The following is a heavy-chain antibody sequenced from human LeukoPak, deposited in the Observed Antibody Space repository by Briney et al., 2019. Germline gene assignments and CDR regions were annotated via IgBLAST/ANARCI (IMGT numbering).Heavy chain of an antibody. J-gene: IGHJ4*02. V-gene: IGHV3-48*04. CDR1: GFTFSSYS. D-gene: IGHD6-13*01. Sequence: GGSLRLSCAASGFTFSSYSMNWVRQAPGKGLEWISYIISSSRTVNYADSVKGRFTISRDNAKNALFLQVNSLRAGDTAVYYCAKGTGRNSSIAASGTWGQGTLVTVSS. CDR3: AKGTGRNSSIAASGT. CDR2: IISSSRTV.